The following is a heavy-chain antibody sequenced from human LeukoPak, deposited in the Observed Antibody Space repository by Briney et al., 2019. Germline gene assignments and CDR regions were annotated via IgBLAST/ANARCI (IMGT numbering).Heavy chain of an antibody. CDR1: GGSISSSNG. J-gene: IGHJ5*02. Sequence: SETLSLTCAVSGGSISSSNGWSWVRQPPGKGLEWIGEIYHSGSTNYNPSLRSRVTISVDTSKNQFSLKLSSVTAADTAVYYCAMLEVVAGTEWFDPWGQGTLVTVSS. CDR3: AMLEVVAGTEWFDP. V-gene: IGHV4-4*02. D-gene: IGHD6-19*01. CDR2: IYHSGST.